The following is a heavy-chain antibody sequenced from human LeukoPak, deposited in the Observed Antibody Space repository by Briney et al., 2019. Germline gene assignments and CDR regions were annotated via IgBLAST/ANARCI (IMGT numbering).Heavy chain of an antibody. J-gene: IGHJ4*02. D-gene: IGHD5-24*01. CDR2: IYHNGIT. V-gene: IGHV4-4*02. Sequence: SGTLSLTCSVSGGSISNFNWWNWVRQSPGKGLGWVGQIYHNGITNYNPSLKSRLTISVDKSRNLFSLNLTAVTAADTAVYFCARELATINGPYFESWGQGTLVTVSS. CDR1: GGSISNFNW. CDR3: ARELATINGPYFES.